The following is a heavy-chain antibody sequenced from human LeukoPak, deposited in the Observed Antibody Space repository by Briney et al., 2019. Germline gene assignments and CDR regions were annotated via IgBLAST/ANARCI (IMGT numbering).Heavy chain of an antibody. CDR2: IRSIVTSI. D-gene: IGHD2-2*01. Sequence: PGGSLRLSCAASGFTFSSYEMNWVRQAPGKGLEWVSPIRSIVTSIDYVDSVKVRFTISRDNAKNSLYLQMDSLRAEDTAVYYCARGISSSYHRHFDYWGQGILVTVSS. CDR3: ARGISSSYHRHFDY. V-gene: IGHV3-48*03. J-gene: IGHJ4*02. CDR1: GFTFSSYE.